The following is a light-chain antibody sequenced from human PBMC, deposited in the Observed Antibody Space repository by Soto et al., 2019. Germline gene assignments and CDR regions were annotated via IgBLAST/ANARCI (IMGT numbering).Light chain of an antibody. CDR1: QSISFW. J-gene: IGKJ5*01. CDR2: DAS. Sequence: DIQFTQSPSTLSASVGARGTITCRASQSISFWVAWYKQKSGKAPKLLIYDASTLESGVPSRFSGSRSGTEFTLTISSLHPDVVATDDCQPYYSFPTFGQGTRLEIK. V-gene: IGKV1-5*01. CDR3: QPYYSFPT.